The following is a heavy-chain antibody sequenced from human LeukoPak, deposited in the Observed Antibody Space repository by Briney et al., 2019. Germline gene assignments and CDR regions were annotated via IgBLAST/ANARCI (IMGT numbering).Heavy chain of an antibody. V-gene: IGHV4-39*01. D-gene: IGHD3-10*01. J-gene: IGHJ4*02. CDR1: GGSISSSSYY. CDR3: ANIWFGESWKVFDY. CDR2: IYYSGST. Sequence: SETLSLTCTVSGGSISSSSYYWVWIRQPPGKGREWIGNIYYSGSTYHNPSLKIPFTISVSTSKNQFYLNLSSVTAADTAVYYCANIWFGESWKVFDYWGQGTLVTVSS.